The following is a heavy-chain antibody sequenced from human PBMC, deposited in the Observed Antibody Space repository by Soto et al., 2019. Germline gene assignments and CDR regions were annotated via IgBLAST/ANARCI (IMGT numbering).Heavy chain of an antibody. CDR1: GGSISSGGYY. Sequence: PSENLSLTCTVSGGSISSGGYYWSWIRQHPGKGLEWRGDIYYSGSTYYNPSLKRRVTISVDTSKNQVSLKLSSVTAADTAVYYGARGDCRGGTCPTDCWGQGTLVTVSS. D-gene: IGHD2-15*01. J-gene: IGHJ4*02. CDR2: IYYSGST. V-gene: IGHV4-31*03. CDR3: ARGDCRGGTCPTDC.